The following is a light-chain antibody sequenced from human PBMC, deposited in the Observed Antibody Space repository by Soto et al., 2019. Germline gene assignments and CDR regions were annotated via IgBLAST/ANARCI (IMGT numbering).Light chain of an antibody. V-gene: IGKV1-39*01. J-gene: IGKJ4*01. CDR3: QHIYDPTVT. CDR1: QSINRC. Sequence: DIQMTQSPSSLCAYVGDRVTITCRASQSINRCLNWYQQKPGKAHTLLIHDASTLQSGVPSRFSGIGSGTDFTLTVSSLQPEDFATYYCQHIYDPTVTCGGGTKVEIK. CDR2: DAS.